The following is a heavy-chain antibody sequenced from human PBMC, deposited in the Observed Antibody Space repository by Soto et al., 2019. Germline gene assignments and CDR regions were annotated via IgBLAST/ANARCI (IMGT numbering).Heavy chain of an antibody. CDR1: GYSISSGYY. V-gene: IGHV4-38-2*01. Sequence: PSETLSLTCAVSGYSISSGYYWGWIRQPPGKGLEWIGSIYHSRSTYYNPSLKGRVTISVDTSKNQFSLKLSSVTAADTAVYYCARAYSSSWEGYYGMDVWGQGTTVTVSS. J-gene: IGHJ6*02. CDR2: IYHSRST. D-gene: IGHD6-13*01. CDR3: ARAYSSSWEGYYGMDV.